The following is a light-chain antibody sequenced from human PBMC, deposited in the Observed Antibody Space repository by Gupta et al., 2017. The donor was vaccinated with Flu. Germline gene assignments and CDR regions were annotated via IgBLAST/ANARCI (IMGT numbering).Light chain of an antibody. CDR1: QGVHTW. CDR2: STS. V-gene: IGKV1-12*01. CDR3: QQANSFRPRIT. J-gene: IGKJ4*02. Sequence: DIQMTQSPSFVSASVGDRVTITCRASQGVHTWLAWYQQKPGKAPNLLIYSTSILQSGVPSRFSGSGVGTDFNLTISSRHPEDFETYYCQQANSFRPRITFGGGTKVEIK.